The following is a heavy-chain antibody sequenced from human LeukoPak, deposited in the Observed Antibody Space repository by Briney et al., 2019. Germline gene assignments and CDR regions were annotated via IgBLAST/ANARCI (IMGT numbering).Heavy chain of an antibody. CDR3: ASSYTMVRYNFDY. D-gene: IGHD3-10*01. Sequence: SETLSLTCTVSGGSISSSSYYWGWIRQPPWKGLEWIGSIYYSGSTYYNPSLKSRVTISVDTSKNQFSLKLSSVTAADTAVYYCASSYTMVRYNFDYWGQGTLVTVSS. V-gene: IGHV4-39*07. J-gene: IGHJ4*02. CDR2: IYYSGST. CDR1: GGSISSSSYY.